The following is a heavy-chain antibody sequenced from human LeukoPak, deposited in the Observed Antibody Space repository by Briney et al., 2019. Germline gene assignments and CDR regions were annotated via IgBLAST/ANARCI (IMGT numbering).Heavy chain of an antibody. D-gene: IGHD3-22*01. CDR3: ARVNYDTSSYYKFDY. CDR2: ISYSGST. J-gene: IGHJ4*02. Sequence: TFDDYAMHWVRQAPGKGLEWIGYISYSGSTYYKPSLKSRVTISLDTSKNQFSLKLTSVTAADTAVYYCARVNYDTSSYYKFDYWGQGTLVTVSS. CDR1: TFDDYA. V-gene: IGHV4-30-4*08.